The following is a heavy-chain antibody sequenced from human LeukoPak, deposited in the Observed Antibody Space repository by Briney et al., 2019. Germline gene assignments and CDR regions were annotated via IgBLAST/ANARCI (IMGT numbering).Heavy chain of an antibody. Sequence: PGGSLRLSCAASGFTFSSYGMHWVRQAPGKGLEWVAVISYDGSNKYYADSVKGRFTISRDNSKNTLYLQMNSLRAEDTAVYYCAKTESGWETDGFDIWGQGTIVTVSS. D-gene: IGHD6-19*01. CDR2: ISYDGSNK. CDR3: AKTESGWETDGFDI. CDR1: GFTFSSYG. V-gene: IGHV3-30*18. J-gene: IGHJ3*02.